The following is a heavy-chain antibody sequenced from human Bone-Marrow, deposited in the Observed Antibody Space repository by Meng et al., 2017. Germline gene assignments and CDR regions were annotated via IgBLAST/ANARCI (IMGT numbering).Heavy chain of an antibody. CDR1: GYTFTSYA. V-gene: IGHV7-4-1*02. Sequence: AAVKVSCKASGYTFTSYAMNWVRQAPGQGLEWMGWINTNTGNPTYAQGFTGRFVFSLNTSVSTAYLQISSLKAEDTAVYYCARDGDYDSSRDDAFDIWGQGTMVAVSS. CDR2: INTNTGNP. CDR3: ARDGDYDSSRDDAFDI. D-gene: IGHD3-22*01. J-gene: IGHJ3*02.